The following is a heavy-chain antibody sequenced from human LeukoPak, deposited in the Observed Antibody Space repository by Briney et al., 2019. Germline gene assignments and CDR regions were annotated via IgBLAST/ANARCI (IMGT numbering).Heavy chain of an antibody. D-gene: IGHD2-8*01. CDR1: GFTFGDSA. Sequence: GGSLRLSCAVSGFTFGDSAMHWVRQGPGKGLEGVSRISWNSGFLQYADSVRGRFTISRDNGKNSLFLQMDSLRPEDTAFYYCAKEGSVWTNGICRYFDYWGQGILVTVSS. CDR2: ISWNSGFL. V-gene: IGHV3-9*01. J-gene: IGHJ4*02. CDR3: AKEGSVWTNGICRYFDY.